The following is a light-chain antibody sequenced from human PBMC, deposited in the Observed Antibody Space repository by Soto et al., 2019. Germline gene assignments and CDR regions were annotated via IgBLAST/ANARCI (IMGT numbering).Light chain of an antibody. CDR2: AAS. CDR1: QSIAYY. Sequence: DIQMTQSPSSLSASVGAIVSITCRASQSIAYYLNWFQQKPGKAPKLLIYAASSLQRGVPSRFSGSGAGTDFTLTISSLQPEDFETYYCQQSSNSPMYTFGQGTKLYVK. CDR3: QQSSNSPMYT. V-gene: IGKV1-39*01. J-gene: IGKJ2*01.